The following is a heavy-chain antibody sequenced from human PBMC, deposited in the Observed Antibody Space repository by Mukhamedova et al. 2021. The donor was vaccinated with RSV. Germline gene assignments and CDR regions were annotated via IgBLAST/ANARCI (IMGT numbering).Heavy chain of an antibody. CDR3: ARVLIGGNRQIDY. J-gene: IGHJ4*02. V-gene: IGHV3-43*02. D-gene: IGHD4-23*01. CDR2: GDGNSA. Sequence: GDGNSAHYGDSVKGRFTISRDNSKNSLYLQMNSLRAEDTAVYYCARVLIGGNRQIDYWGQGTLVTVSS.